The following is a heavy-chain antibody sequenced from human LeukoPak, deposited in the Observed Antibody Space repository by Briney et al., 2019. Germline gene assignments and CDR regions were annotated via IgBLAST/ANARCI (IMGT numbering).Heavy chain of an antibody. Sequence: GASVKVSCKASGGTFSSYAISWVRQAPGQGLEWMGGIIPIFGTANYAQKFQGRVTITADKSTSTAYMELSSLRSEDTAVYYCARGTLSGSYSHYYYMDVWGKGTTVTVSS. CDR3: ARGTLSGSYSHYYYMDV. J-gene: IGHJ6*03. CDR1: GGTFSSYA. D-gene: IGHD1-26*01. V-gene: IGHV1-69*06. CDR2: IIPIFGTA.